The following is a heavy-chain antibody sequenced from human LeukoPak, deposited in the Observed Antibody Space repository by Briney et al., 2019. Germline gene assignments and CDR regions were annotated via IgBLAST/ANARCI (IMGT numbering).Heavy chain of an antibody. CDR1: GFTFSNYA. CDR3: AKDRTVGASYWYFDL. CDR2: ISSSGDGT. J-gene: IGHJ2*01. Sequence: GGSLRLSCVGSGFTFSNYAMTWVRQGPGKGLEWVSTISSSGDGTFYADSVKGRFTISRDSSKNTLFLHMNTLRAEDTAIYYCAKDRTVGASYWYFDLWGRGTLVTVSS. D-gene: IGHD1-26*01. V-gene: IGHV3-23*01.